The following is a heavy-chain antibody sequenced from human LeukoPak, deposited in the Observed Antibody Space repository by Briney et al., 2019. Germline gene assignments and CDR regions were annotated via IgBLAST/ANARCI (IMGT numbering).Heavy chain of an antibody. CDR1: GFTFSSYG. CDR2: IRYDGSNK. D-gene: IGHD6-13*01. J-gene: IGHJ4*02. Sequence: GGSLILSCAASGFTFSSYGMHWVRQAPGKGLEWVAFIRYDGSNKYYADSVKGRFTISRDNSKNTLYLQMNSLRAEDTAVYYCAKSPVYSSSWFFDYWGQGTLVTVSS. CDR3: AKSPVYSSSWFFDY. V-gene: IGHV3-30*02.